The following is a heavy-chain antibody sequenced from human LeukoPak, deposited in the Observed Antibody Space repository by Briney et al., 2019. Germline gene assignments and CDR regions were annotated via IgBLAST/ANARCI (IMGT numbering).Heavy chain of an antibody. CDR2: IYHSGST. J-gene: IGHJ5*02. D-gene: IGHD3-16*02. Sequence: SETLSLTCAVSGYSISSGYYWGWIRQPRGKGLEWIGSIYHSGSTYYNPSLKSRVTISVDTSKNQFSLKLSSVTAADTAVYYCARSKRVMITFGGVIAFNWFDPWGQGTLVTVSS. CDR3: ARSKRVMITFGGVIAFNWFDP. V-gene: IGHV4-38-2*01. CDR1: GYSISSGYY.